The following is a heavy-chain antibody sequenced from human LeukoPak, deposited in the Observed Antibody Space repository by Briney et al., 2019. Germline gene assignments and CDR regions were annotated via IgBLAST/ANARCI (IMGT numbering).Heavy chain of an antibody. CDR3: ARRTAVAGTGYYFDY. J-gene: IGHJ4*02. CDR2: IYTSGST. D-gene: IGHD6-19*01. V-gene: IGHV4-4*07. Sequence: SETLSLTSTVSGGSISSYYWSWIRQPAGKGLEWIGRIYTSGSTNYNPSLKSRVTISVDTSKNQFSLKLSSVTAADTAVYYCARRTAVAGTGYYFDYWGQGTLVTVSS. CDR1: GGSISSYY.